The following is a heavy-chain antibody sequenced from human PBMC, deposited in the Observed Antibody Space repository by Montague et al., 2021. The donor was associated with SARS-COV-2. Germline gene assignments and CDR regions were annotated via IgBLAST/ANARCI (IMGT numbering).Heavy chain of an antibody. CDR3: ATTQRPFTNYYYYYGMDV. D-gene: IGHD6-25*01. CDR1: GFTFSSYA. Sequence: SLRPSCAASGFTFSSYAMHWVRQAPGKGLEWVAVISYDGSNKYYADSVKGRFTISRDNSKNTLYLQMNSLRAEDTAVYYCATTQRPFTNYYYYYGMDVWGQGTTVTVSS. J-gene: IGHJ6*02. V-gene: IGHV3-30*04. CDR2: ISYDGSNK.